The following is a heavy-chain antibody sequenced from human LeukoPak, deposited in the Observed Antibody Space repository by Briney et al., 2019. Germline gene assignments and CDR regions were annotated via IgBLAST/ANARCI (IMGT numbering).Heavy chain of an antibody. CDR1: GASIRSYR. CDR3: ARRSWDAFDI. Sequence: SETLSLTCTVSGASIRSYRWSWIRQPPGKGLEWIGSIHFIESTNYNPSLKSRVTISVDTSKNQFSLKLSSVTAADTAVYYCARRSWDAFDIWGQGTMVTVSS. J-gene: IGHJ3*02. V-gene: IGHV4-59*12. CDR2: IHFIEST.